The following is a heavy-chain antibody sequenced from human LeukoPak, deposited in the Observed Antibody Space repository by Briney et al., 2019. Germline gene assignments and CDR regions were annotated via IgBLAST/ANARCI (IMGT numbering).Heavy chain of an antibody. D-gene: IGHD3-10*01. J-gene: IGHJ5*02. V-gene: IGHV3-30-3*01. CDR2: ISYDESNK. CDR3: AREFRLDHYGSRSVGEFDP. Sequence: GGSLRLSCAASGFAFSSYAMYWVRQAPGKGLEWVAVISYDESNKYYADSLEGRFTNSRDNSKNTLYLQMNRLRAEDTAVYYCAREFRLDHYGSRSVGEFDPWGQGTLVTVSS. CDR1: GFAFSSYA.